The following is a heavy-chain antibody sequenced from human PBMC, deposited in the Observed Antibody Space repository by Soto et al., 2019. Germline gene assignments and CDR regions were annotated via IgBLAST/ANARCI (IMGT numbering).Heavy chain of an antibody. V-gene: IGHV3-21*04. Sequence: PGGSLILSCAASGFTFSSYAMSWVRQAPGKGLEWVSYISTSSSNTRYADSVKGRLTVSRDNAKNSLYLQMNGLRAEDTAIYYCARISRATGYYLDSWGQGTRVTVSS. CDR2: ISTSSSNT. D-gene: IGHD3-9*01. J-gene: IGHJ4*02. CDR3: ARISRATGYYLDS. CDR1: GFTFSSYA.